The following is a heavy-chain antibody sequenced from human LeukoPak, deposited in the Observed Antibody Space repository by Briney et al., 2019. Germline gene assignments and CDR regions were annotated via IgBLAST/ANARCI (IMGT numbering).Heavy chain of an antibody. D-gene: IGHD1-26*01. Sequence: SLRLSCAASGFTFDDFGMHWVRQAPGKGLEWVAGISWNSGSIGYADSVKGRFIISRDNAKNSVYLEMKSLRLEDTALYYCTKDKYSASYYMDVWGKGTTVTVSS. CDR2: ISWNSGSI. CDR1: GFTFDDFG. CDR3: TKDKYSASYYMDV. V-gene: IGHV3-9*01. J-gene: IGHJ6*03.